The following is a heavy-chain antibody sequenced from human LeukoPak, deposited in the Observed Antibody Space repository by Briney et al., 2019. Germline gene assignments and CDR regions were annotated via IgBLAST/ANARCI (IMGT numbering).Heavy chain of an antibody. Sequence: ASVKVSCKASGYTFAGYYMHWVRQAPGQGLEWMGRINPNSGGTNYAQKFQGRVTMTRDTSISTAYMELSRLRSDDTAVYYCARDGWELLHFDYWGQGTLVTVSS. D-gene: IGHD1-26*01. CDR2: INPNSGGT. J-gene: IGHJ4*02. V-gene: IGHV1-2*06. CDR1: GYTFAGYY. CDR3: ARDGWELLHFDY.